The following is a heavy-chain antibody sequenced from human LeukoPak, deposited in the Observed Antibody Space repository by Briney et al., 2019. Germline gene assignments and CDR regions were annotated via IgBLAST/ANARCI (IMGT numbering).Heavy chain of an antibody. CDR2: IYHSGST. D-gene: IGHD6-13*01. Sequence: PSQTLSPTCAVSGGSISSGAYSWSWIRQPPGKGLEWIGYIYHSGSTYYNPSLNSRVTMSLDRSKNQFSLKVNSVTAADTAVYYCARNTAALSHTTIWGQGTLVTVFS. V-gene: IGHV4-30-2*01. CDR3: ARNTAALSHTTI. J-gene: IGHJ4*02. CDR1: GGSISSGAYS.